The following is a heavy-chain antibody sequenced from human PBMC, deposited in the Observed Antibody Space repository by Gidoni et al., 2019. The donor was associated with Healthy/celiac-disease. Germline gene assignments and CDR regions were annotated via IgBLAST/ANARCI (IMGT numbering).Heavy chain of an antibody. CDR1: GGTFSSYA. V-gene: IGHV1-69*01. CDR2: IIPIFGTA. Sequence: QVQLVQSGAEVKKPGSSVKVSCKASGGTFSSYAISWVRQAPGQGLEWMGGIIPIFGTANYAQKFQGRVTITADESTSTAYMELSSLRSEDTAVYYCARSHYYDSSGYYKYNWFDPWGQGTLVTVSS. J-gene: IGHJ5*02. CDR3: ARSHYYDSSGYYKYNWFDP. D-gene: IGHD3-22*01.